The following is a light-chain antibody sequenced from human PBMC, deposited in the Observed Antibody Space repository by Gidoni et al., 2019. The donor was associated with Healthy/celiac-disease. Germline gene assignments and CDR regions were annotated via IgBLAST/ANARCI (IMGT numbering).Light chain of an antibody. Sequence: DIVMTQSPLSLPVTPGEPASISCRSSQSLLHSNGYNYLDWYLQKPGQSPQLLIYLGSNRASGVPDRFSDSVSGTDFTLKISRVEAEDVGVYYCMQALQTPWTFGQGTKVEIK. CDR1: QSLLHSNGYNY. J-gene: IGKJ1*01. CDR3: MQALQTPWT. V-gene: IGKV2-28*01. CDR2: LGS.